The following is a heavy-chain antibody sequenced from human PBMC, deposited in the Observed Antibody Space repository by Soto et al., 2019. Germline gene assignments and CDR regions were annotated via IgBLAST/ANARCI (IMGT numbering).Heavy chain of an antibody. CDR2: TIPIFGTA. J-gene: IGHJ4*02. V-gene: IGHV1-69*13. D-gene: IGHD3-22*01. CDR1: GGTFSSYA. CDR3: ARGQRITMIVVDSYYFDY. Sequence: GASVKVSCKASGGTFSSYAISWVRQAPGQGLEWMGGTIPIFGTANYAQKFQGRVTITADESTSTAYMELSSLRSEDTAVYYCARGQRITMIVVDSYYFDYWGQGTLVTVSS.